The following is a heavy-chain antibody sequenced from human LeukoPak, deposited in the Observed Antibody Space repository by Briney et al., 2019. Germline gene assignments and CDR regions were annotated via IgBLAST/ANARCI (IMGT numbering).Heavy chain of an antibody. CDR2: INHSGST. J-gene: IGHJ4*02. CDR3: ARRGHCTSGVCNYFDY. V-gene: IGHV4-34*01. Sequence: NPSETLSLTCAVYGGSFSGYYWSWIRQPPGKGLEWIGEINHSGSTNYNPSLKSRVTISVDTSKNQFSLKLSSVTAADTAVYYCARRGHCTSGVCNYFDYWGQGTLVTVSS. CDR1: GGSFSGYY. D-gene: IGHD2-8*01.